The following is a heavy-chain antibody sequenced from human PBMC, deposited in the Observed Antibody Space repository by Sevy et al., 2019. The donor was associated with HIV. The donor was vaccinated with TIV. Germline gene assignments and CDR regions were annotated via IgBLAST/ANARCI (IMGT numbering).Heavy chain of an antibody. CDR1: GYTFTSYG. D-gene: IGHD3-10*01. CDR3: ARDRGPEYYYGSGRGENYLGY. V-gene: IGHV1-18*01. Sequence: ASVKVSCKASGYTFTSYGISWVRQAPGQGLEWMGWISAYNGNTNYAQKLQGRVTMTTDTSTSTAYMELRGLRSDDTAVYYCARDRGPEYYYGSGRGENYLGYWGQGTLVTVSS. CDR2: ISAYNGNT. J-gene: IGHJ4*02.